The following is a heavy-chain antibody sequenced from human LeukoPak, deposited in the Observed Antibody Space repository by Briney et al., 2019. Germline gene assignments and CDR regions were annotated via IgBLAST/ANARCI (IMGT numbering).Heavy chain of an antibody. J-gene: IGHJ3*02. CDR3: ARVRRWGNAFDI. CDR2: TYYRAKWYN. D-gene: IGHD2-8*02. CDR1: GDSVSSNSAA. V-gene: IGHV6-1*01. Sequence: SQTLSLTCALSGDSVSSNSAAWNWTRQSPSRGLEWLGRTYYRAKWYNDYAVSVKSRITINPDTSKNQFSLQLNPVPPEDTAVYYCARVRRWGNAFDIWGQGTMVTVSS.